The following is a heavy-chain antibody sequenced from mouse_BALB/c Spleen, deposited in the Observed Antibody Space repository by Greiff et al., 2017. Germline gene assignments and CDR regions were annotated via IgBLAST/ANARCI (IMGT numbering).Heavy chain of an antibody. D-gene: IGHD2-3*01. J-gene: IGHJ4*01. V-gene: IGHV5-9-3*01. Sequence: EVKLVESGGGLVKPGGSLKLSCAASGFTFSSYAMSWVRQTPEKRLEWVATISSGGSYTYYPDSVKGRFTISRDNAKNTLYLQMSSLRSEDTAMYYCARRGDGYYFRMDYWGQGTSVTVSS. CDR1: GFTFSSYA. CDR2: ISSGGSYT. CDR3: ARRGDGYYFRMDY.